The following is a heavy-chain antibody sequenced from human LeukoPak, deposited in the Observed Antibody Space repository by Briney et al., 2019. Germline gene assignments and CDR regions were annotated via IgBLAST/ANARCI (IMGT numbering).Heavy chain of an antibody. V-gene: IGHV3-30*04. J-gene: IGHJ2*01. D-gene: IGHD4-23*01. CDR1: GFTFSSYS. CDR3: ARGGVDYGGNPNYWYFDL. Sequence: GGSLRLSCAASGFTFSSYSIHWVRQAPGKGLEWVAVISYDGSNKYYADSVKGRFTISRDNSKNTLYLQMNSLRAEDTAVYYCARGGVDYGGNPNYWYFDLWGRGTLVTVSS. CDR2: ISYDGSNK.